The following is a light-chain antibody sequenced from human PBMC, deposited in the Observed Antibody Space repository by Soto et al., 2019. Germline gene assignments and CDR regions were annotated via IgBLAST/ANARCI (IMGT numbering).Light chain of an antibody. CDR3: QSFDSSRIGLL. CDR1: HSDIGAGYG. V-gene: IGLV1-40*01. J-gene: IGLJ2*01. Sequence: QSVLTQPPSVTGAPGQRVTISCTGSHSDIGAGYGVHWYQQFPHSAPKLLIYDTTNRPSGVPDRFSGSRSGTPASLAITGLQAEDEADYYCQSFDSSRIGLLFGGGTKVTVL. CDR2: DTT.